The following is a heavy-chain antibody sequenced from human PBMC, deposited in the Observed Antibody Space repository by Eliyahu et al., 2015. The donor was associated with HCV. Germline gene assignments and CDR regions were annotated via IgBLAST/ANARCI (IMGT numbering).Heavy chain of an antibody. Sequence: VQLVESGGGVVQPGMSLRLSCAASGITFSGHAMHWVRQAPGKGPEWVALIGYDGSDKYYADSVKGRFTISRDNSKKTVYLQMTSLKTEETGVYYCARVGRDGHNFWDQAFDIWGQGTTVTVSS. CDR1: GITFSGHA. V-gene: IGHV3-30*04. J-gene: IGHJ3*02. CDR3: ARVGRDGHNFWDQAFDI. D-gene: IGHD5-24*01. CDR2: IGYDGSDK.